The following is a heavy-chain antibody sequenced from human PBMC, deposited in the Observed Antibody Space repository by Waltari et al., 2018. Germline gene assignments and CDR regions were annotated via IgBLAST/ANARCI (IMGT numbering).Heavy chain of an antibody. CDR2: IYHSGSN. V-gene: IGHV4-38-2*01. CDR3: ARQSPVVISSWYFEL. D-gene: IGHD2-21*01. CDR1: GYSISSGCS. J-gene: IGHJ2*01. Sequence: QVQLQESGPGLVKPSETLSLPCAVSGYSISSGCSWGWIRQPQGKGLEWIGSIYHSGSNYYKPALKSRFTISGDTAKYQFSRKLRAVHAADTAVYYCARQSPVVISSWYFELWGRGTLVTVSS.